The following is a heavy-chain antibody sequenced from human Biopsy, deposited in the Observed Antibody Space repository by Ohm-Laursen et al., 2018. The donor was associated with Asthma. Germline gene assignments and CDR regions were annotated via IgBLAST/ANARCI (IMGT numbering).Heavy chain of an antibody. Sequence: SVKASCNASGVALSGYTFEWVRQARGLGLEWIAWIVFASGATNYAQNFQDRLTVTRDMSAGSVSMELRGLRSTDTAVYYCAAGRTSLQGESLIWGQGTLVSVSS. V-gene: IGHV1-58*01. CDR1: GVALSGYT. D-gene: IGHD2/OR15-2a*01. CDR3: AAGRTSLQGESLI. CDR2: IVFASGAT. J-gene: IGHJ4*01.